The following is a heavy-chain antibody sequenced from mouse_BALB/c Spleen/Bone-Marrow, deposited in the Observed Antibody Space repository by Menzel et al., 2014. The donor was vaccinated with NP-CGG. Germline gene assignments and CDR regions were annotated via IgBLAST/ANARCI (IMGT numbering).Heavy chain of an antibody. D-gene: IGHD2-3*01. V-gene: IGHV1-26*01. CDR1: GYSFTDYT. J-gene: IGHJ4*01. CDR3: ARWNDGYSLYYYAMDY. Sequence: VQLQQSGPELVKPGASMKISCTASGYSFTDYTINWVKQSPGKNLEWIGLINPYNGGTSYNQKFKGKATLTVDKSSSTAYMEHLSRTSEDSAVYYCARWNDGYSLYYYAMDYWGQGTSVTVSS. CDR2: INPYNGGT.